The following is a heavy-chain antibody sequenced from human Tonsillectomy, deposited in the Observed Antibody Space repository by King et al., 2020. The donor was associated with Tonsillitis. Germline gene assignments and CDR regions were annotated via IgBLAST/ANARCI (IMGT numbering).Heavy chain of an antibody. Sequence: VQLVESGGGVVQPGRSLRLSFAASGFTFSSYAMHWVRQAPGKGLEWEAAISFDGTYKSYADSVKGRFTISRDNSKNTVYLQMNSLRAEDTAVYYCARRDGALDYYYYGMDVWGQGTTVTVSS. CDR1: GFTFSSYA. CDR3: ARRDGALDYYYYGMDV. J-gene: IGHJ6*02. CDR2: ISFDGTYK. D-gene: IGHD4-17*01. V-gene: IGHV3-30-3*01.